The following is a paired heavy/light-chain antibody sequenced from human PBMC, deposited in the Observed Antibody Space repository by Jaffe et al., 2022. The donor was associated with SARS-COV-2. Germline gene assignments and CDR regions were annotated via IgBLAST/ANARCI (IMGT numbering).Light chain of an antibody. Sequence: EIVLTQSPGTLSLSPGERATLSCRASQSVSSYYLAWYQQKPGQAPRLLIYGASSRATDIPDRLSGSGSGTDFTLTISRLEPEDFAVYYCQQYGSSPVTFGQGTKVEIK. V-gene: IGKV3-20*01. CDR1: QSVSSYY. CDR2: GAS. J-gene: IGKJ1*01. CDR3: QQYGSSPVT.
Heavy chain of an antibody. D-gene: IGHD2-15*01. CDR3: ARDVALPPTAFGP. CDR1: GGSLSTYY. CDR2: IYSTGST. Sequence: QVQLQESGPGLVKPSETLSLTCTVSGGSLSTYYWSWIRQPAGKGLEWIGRIYSTGSTNYNPSLKSRVTMSVDTSKKQFSLKLTSVTAADTAVYYCARDVALPPTAFGPWGQGTLVTVSS. J-gene: IGHJ5*02. V-gene: IGHV4-4*07.